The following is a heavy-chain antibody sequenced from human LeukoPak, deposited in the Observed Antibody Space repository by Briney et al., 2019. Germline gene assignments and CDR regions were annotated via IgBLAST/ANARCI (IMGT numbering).Heavy chain of an antibody. D-gene: IGHD6-13*01. J-gene: IGHJ5*02. Sequence: ASVKVSCKASGYSFISYDINWVRQAPGQGLEWMGWINPNSGGTNYAQKFQGRVTMTRDTSISTAYMELSRLRSDDTAVYYCARDGGYSSSWYYWFDPWGQGTLVTVSS. CDR3: ARDGGYSSSWYYWFDP. CDR1: GYSFISYD. V-gene: IGHV1-2*02. CDR2: INPNSGGT.